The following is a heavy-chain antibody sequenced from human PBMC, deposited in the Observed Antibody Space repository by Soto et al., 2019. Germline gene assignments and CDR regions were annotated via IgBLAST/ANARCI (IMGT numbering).Heavy chain of an antibody. J-gene: IGHJ4*02. CDR1: GGSISSGDYY. CDR2: IFHSGST. D-gene: IGHD1-7*01. Sequence: QVQLQESGPGLVKPSQTLSLTCTVSGGSISSGDYYWTWIRQPPGKGLEWIGYIFHSGSTYYNPSLQGRVTMSVDTSQNQFSLNLNSVTAADTAVYFCGRVATWNYEMCNYLDSWGKGTLVTVAS. CDR3: GRVATWNYEMCNYLDS. V-gene: IGHV4-30-4*01.